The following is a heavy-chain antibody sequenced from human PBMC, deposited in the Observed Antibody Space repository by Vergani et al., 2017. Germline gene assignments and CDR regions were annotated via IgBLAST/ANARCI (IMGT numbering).Heavy chain of an antibody. Sequence: QVQLVQSGSELKKPGASAKVSCKASGYNFTSYAMNWVRQAPGQGLEWMGWINPKPGNPTYAQGFTGRFVFSLETSVSTAYLQISSLKAEDTAVYYCARIDSSGYYYGGWFDPWGQGTLVTVSS. J-gene: IGHJ5*02. D-gene: IGHD3-22*01. CDR2: INPKPGNP. CDR3: ARIDSSGYYYGGWFDP. CDR1: GYNFTSYA. V-gene: IGHV7-4-1*02.